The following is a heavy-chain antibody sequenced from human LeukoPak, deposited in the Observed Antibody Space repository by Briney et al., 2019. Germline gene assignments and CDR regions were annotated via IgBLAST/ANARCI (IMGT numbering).Heavy chain of an antibody. V-gene: IGHV3-43*02. CDR3: AKDRLWGSGYYSYGMDV. Sequence: GGSLRLSCAASGFTFDDYAIHWVRQAPGKGLEWVSLISGDGGSTYYADSVKGRFTISRDNSKNSLYLQMNSLRTEDTALYYCAKDRLWGSGYYSYGMDVWGQGTTVTVSS. D-gene: IGHD3-22*01. J-gene: IGHJ6*02. CDR2: ISGDGGST. CDR1: GFTFDDYA.